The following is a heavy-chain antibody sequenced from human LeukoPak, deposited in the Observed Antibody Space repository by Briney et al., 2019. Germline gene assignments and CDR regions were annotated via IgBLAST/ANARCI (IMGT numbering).Heavy chain of an antibody. CDR3: ARGRPGEYVWGSYRSYFDY. J-gene: IGHJ4*02. CDR2: IYYSGST. V-gene: IGHV4-61*01. CDR1: GGSVSSSSYY. Sequence: SETLSLTCTVSGGSVSSSSYYWSWIRQPPGKGLEWIGYIYYSGSTNYNPSLKSRVTISVDTSNDRFSLKLSSVTAADTAVCYCARGRPGEYVWGSYRSYFDYWGQGTLVTVSS. D-gene: IGHD3-16*02.